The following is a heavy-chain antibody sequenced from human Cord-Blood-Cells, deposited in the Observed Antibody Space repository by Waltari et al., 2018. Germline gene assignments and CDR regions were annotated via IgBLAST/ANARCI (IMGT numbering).Heavy chain of an antibody. J-gene: IGHJ4*02. CDR1: GYTFTSYD. Sequence: QVQPVQSGAEVKKPGASVTVSCKASGYTFTSYDSNWVRQAPGQGREWKGWMNPNRGNTGDAEKFQGRVTMTRNTCRSTAYMELSSLRSEDTAVYYCVSNPLTHNHSFDYWGQGTLVTVSS. V-gene: IGHV1-8*01. D-gene: IGHD1-26*01. CDR3: VSNPLTHNHSFDY. CDR2: MNPNRGNT.